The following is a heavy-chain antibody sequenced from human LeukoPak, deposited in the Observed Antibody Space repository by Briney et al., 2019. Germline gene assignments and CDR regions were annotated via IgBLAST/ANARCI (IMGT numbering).Heavy chain of an antibody. J-gene: IGHJ4*02. CDR1: GFTFSSYG. D-gene: IGHD3-3*01. CDR2: IWYDGSNK. V-gene: IGHV3-33*01. Sequence: GGSLRLSCAASGFTFSSYGMHWVRQAPGKGLEWVAVIWYDGSNKYYADSVKGRFTISRDDSKNTLYLQMNSLRAEDTAVYYCARVPRFSDYFDYWGQGTLVTVSS. CDR3: ARVPRFSDYFDY.